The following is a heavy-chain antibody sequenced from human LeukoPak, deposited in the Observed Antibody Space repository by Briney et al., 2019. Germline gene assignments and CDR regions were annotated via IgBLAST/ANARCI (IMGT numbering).Heavy chain of an antibody. CDR2: ISYEGSSK. CDR1: GFTFSSFA. V-gene: IGHV3-30*04. CDR3: ARMTGGLWDY. Sequence: GTSLRLSCAASGFTFSSFAMHWVRQAPGKGLDWLSIISYEGSSKYYADSVKGRFTISRDNSKNTLYLQMNSLRPEDTAVYYCARMTGGLWDYWGQGTLVTVSS. J-gene: IGHJ4*02. D-gene: IGHD2-15*01.